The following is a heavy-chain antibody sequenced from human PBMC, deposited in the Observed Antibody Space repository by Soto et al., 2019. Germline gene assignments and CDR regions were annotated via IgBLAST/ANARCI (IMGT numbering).Heavy chain of an antibody. Sequence: PSETLSLTCAVYGGSFSGYYWSWIRQPPGKGLEWIGEINHSGSTNYNPSLKSRVTISVDTSKNQFSLKLSSVTAADTAVYYCARVGKNGYSFSWSFFDYWGQGTLVTVSS. CDR1: GGSFSGYY. CDR3: ARVGKNGYSFSWSFFDY. J-gene: IGHJ4*02. CDR2: INHSGST. D-gene: IGHD5-18*01. V-gene: IGHV4-34*01.